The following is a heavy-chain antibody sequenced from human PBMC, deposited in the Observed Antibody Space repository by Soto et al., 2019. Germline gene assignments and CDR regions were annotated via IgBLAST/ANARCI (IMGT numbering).Heavy chain of an antibody. CDR3: ARGELGYCSSTSCHAPPYYYYGMDV. Sequence: QVQLQQWGAGLLKPSETLSLTCAVYGGSFSGYYWSWIRQPPGKGLEWIGEINHSGSTNYNPSLKSRVTISVDTSKNQFSLKLSSVTAADTAVYYCARGELGYCSSTSCHAPPYYYYGMDVWAKGPRSPSP. CDR2: INHSGST. D-gene: IGHD2-2*01. CDR1: GGSFSGYY. J-gene: IGHJ6*02. V-gene: IGHV4-34*01.